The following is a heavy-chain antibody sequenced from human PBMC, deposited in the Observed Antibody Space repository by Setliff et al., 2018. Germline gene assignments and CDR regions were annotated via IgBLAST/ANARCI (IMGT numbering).Heavy chain of an antibody. CDR2: IYTSGST. D-gene: IGHD3-10*01. CDR1: GGSISSYY. CDR3: ARHLLVQGTYHFDY. J-gene: IGHJ4*02. Sequence: SETLSLTCTVSGGSISSYYWSWIRQPAGKGLEWIGRIYTSGSTNYNPSLKGRVTLSVDTTKNQFSLKLTSMTAADTAVYFCARHLLVQGTYHFDYWGQGSPVTVSS. V-gene: IGHV4-4*07.